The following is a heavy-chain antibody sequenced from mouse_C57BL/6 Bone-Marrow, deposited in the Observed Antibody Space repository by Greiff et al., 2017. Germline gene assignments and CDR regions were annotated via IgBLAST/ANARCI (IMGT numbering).Heavy chain of an antibody. Sequence: QVQLKQSGAELARPGASVTLSCKASGYTFTDHIMTWVKKRPGQGLEWIGRIYPVSGETNYNQKFMGKATVSVDRSSNTVYMGLNSLTSEDPAVYYWGRRGQLRLPFSGWGQGTLVTVAA. CDR1: GYTFTDHI. V-gene: IGHV1-11*01. D-gene: IGHD3-2*02. J-gene: IGHJ3*01. CDR3: GRRGQLRLPFSG. CDR2: IYPVSGET.